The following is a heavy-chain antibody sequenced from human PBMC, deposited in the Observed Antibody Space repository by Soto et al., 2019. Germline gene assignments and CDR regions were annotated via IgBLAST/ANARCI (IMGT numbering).Heavy chain of an antibody. CDR3: ARVRLANGRFAFDH. V-gene: IGHV3-23*01. CDR2: LFGGGDGI. J-gene: IGHJ4*01. D-gene: IGHD2-8*01. CDR1: GFRFSTYA. Sequence: GSLRLSCAASGFRFSTYAMSWVRQAPGKGLEWVSGLFGGGDGIAYADSVKGRFTISRDNSNNMLYLQMHSLRAEDTAVYYCARVRLANGRFAFDHWGQGTLVTVSS.